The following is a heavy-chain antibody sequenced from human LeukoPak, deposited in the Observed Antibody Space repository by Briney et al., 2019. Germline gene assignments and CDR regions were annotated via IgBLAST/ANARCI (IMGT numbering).Heavy chain of an antibody. Sequence: PGGSLRLSCAASGLTFSSYAMSWVRQAPGKGLEWVSAISGSGGSTYYADSVKGRFTISRDNSKNTLYLQMNSLRAEDTAVNYCAKMGHYYDSSGYVYWGQGTLVTVSS. CDR3: AKMGHYYDSSGYVY. CDR1: GLTFSSYA. J-gene: IGHJ4*02. D-gene: IGHD3-22*01. V-gene: IGHV3-23*01. CDR2: ISGSGGST.